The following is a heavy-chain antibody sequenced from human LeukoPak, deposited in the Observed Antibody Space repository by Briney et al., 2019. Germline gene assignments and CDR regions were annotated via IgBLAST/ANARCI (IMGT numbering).Heavy chain of an antibody. J-gene: IGHJ4*02. Sequence: SQTLSLTCAISGDSVSSSSASWNWIRQSPPRGLEWLGRTYYRSKWYNDYAVSVRSRITINPDTAKNQFSLQLNSVTPEDTAVCYCARQQRGAFDYWGQGTLVTVSS. V-gene: IGHV6-1*01. CDR3: ARQQRGAFDY. CDR1: GDSVSSSSAS. D-gene: IGHD6-13*01. CDR2: TYYRSKWYN.